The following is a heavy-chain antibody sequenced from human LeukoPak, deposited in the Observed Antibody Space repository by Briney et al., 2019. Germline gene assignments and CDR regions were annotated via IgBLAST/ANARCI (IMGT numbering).Heavy chain of an antibody. CDR3: ARGGTYDI. Sequence: GGSLRLSCVVSGFTYSRYWMTWFRQAPGKGLEWVANIKQDGSQKNYVDSVKGRFTISRDNAKKSLYLQMNSLRGEDTAVYFCARGGTYDIWGQGTRVTVSS. CDR1: GFTYSRYW. V-gene: IGHV3-7*01. J-gene: IGHJ3*02. CDR2: IKQDGSQK.